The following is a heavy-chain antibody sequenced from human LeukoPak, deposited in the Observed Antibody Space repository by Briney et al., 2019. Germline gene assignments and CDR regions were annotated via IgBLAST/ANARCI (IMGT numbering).Heavy chain of an antibody. CDR3: ARVRSGSYSRYYFDY. CDR2: MNPNSGNT. J-gene: IGHJ4*02. Sequence: ASVKVSCKASGYTFTSYDINWVRQAPGQGLEWMGWMNPNSGNTGYAQKFQGRVTITRNTSISTAYMELSSLRSEDTAVYYCARVRSGSYSRYYFDYWGQGTLVTVSS. D-gene: IGHD1-26*01. V-gene: IGHV1-8*03. CDR1: GYTFTSYD.